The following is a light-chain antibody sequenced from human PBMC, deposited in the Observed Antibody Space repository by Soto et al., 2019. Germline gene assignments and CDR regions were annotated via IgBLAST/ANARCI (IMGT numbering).Light chain of an antibody. CDR3: QQYHRSPLT. CDR2: GAS. V-gene: IGKV3-20*01. CDR1: QSISSNY. J-gene: IGKJ1*01. Sequence: EIVLTQSPGTMSLSPGERATLSCRASQSISSNYLAWYQQKRGQAPRLLIYGASSRATGIPDRFSGSGSGTDFTLTISRLEPEDFAVYYCQQYHRSPLTFGQGTKVDVK.